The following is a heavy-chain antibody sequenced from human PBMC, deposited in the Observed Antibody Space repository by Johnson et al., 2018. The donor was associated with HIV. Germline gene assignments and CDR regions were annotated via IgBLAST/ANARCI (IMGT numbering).Heavy chain of an antibody. J-gene: IGHJ3*02. CDR1: GFTVSSNY. Sequence: VQLVESGGGVVQPGGSLRLSCAASGFTVSSNYMSWVRQAPGKGLEWVSVIYSGGSTYYADSVKGRFTISRDNSKNTLYLQMNSLRAGDTAVYYCARARRYSSSWPDAFDIWGQGTMVTVSS. CDR2: IYSGGST. CDR3: ARARRYSSSWPDAFDI. D-gene: IGHD6-13*01. V-gene: IGHV3-66*01.